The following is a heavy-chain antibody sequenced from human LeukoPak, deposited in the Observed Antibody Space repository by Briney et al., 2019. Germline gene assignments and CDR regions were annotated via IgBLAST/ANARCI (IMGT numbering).Heavy chain of an antibody. CDR1: GYTFTSYG. CDR2: INTDDAGT. CDR3: ARDFFPAQGGRYWFDCFDP. Sequence: ASVKVSCKASGYTFTSYGLSWVRQAPGQGLEWMGWINTDDAGTNYAQRFQGRVTLTRDTSTSTAYMEVRSLRSDDTAVYYCARDFFPAQGGRYWFDCFDPWGQGTLVTVSS. J-gene: IGHJ5*02. D-gene: IGHD2-8*02. V-gene: IGHV1-18*01.